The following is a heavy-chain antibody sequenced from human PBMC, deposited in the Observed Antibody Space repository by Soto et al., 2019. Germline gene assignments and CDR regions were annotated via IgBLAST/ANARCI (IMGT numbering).Heavy chain of an antibody. Sequence: GGSLRLSCAASGFTFSSYAMSWVRQAPGKGLEWVPSISSSSYIYYADSVKGRFTISRDNAKNSLYLQMNSLRAEDTAVYYCARGKGSGSGSYYNVHYGMDVWGQGTTVTVSS. J-gene: IGHJ6*02. CDR3: ARGKGSGSGSYYNVHYGMDV. V-gene: IGHV3-21*01. CDR2: ISSSSYI. D-gene: IGHD3-10*01. CDR1: GFTFSSYA.